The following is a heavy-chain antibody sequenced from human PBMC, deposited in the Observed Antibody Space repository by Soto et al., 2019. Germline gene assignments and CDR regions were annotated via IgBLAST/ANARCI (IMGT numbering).Heavy chain of an antibody. V-gene: IGHV4-34*01. J-gene: IGHJ4*02. CDR2: INHSGST. CDR3: ARGSPFSLRYFDWLSSQLDY. D-gene: IGHD3-9*01. CDR1: GGSFSGYY. Sequence: KASETLSLTCAVYGGSFSGYYWSWIRQPPGKGLEWIGEINHSGSTNYNPSLKSRVTISVDTSKNQFSLKLSSVTAADTAVYYCARGSPFSLRYFDWLSSQLDYWGQGTLVTVSS.